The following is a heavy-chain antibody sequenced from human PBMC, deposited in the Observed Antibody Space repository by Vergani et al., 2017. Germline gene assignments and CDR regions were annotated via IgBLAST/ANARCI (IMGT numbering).Heavy chain of an antibody. CDR3: ARQFSWSGSSHYGMDV. J-gene: IGHJ6*02. CDR2: IYPDDSDT. V-gene: IGHV5-51*01. Sequence: EVQLVQSGAEVKKPGESLKISCKGSVYSFTSYCIGWVRQMPEKGLEWMGIIYPDDSDTRYSPSFQGQVTISADKSISTAYLQWSSLKASDTAIYYCARQFSWSGSSHYGMDVWGQGTTVTVSS. CDR1: VYSFTSYC. D-gene: IGHD1-26*01.